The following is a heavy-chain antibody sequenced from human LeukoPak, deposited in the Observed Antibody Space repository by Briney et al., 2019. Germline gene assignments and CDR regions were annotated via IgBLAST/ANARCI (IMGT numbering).Heavy chain of an antibody. CDR3: TKLWLGGFDI. D-gene: IGHD3-10*01. CDR2: IKTKAEGETT. CDR1: GFPFSNTW. Sequence: GGSLRLSCAASGFPFSNTWMTWVRQAPGKGLEWVGRIKTKAEGETTDFAAPVKGRFTISRDDSKTTLYLHMNSLKTEDTAVYFCTKLWLGGFDIWGPGTMVTVSS. J-gene: IGHJ3*02. V-gene: IGHV3-15*01.